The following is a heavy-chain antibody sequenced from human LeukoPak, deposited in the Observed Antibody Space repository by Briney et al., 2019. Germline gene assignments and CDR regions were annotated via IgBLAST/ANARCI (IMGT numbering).Heavy chain of an antibody. CDR1: GGSFSGYY. Sequence: PSETLSLTCAVYGGSFSGYYWSWIRQPPEKGLEWIGSIYYSGSTYYNPSLKSRVTMSVDTSKNQFSLKLSSVTAADTAVYYCARDRYYYDSSGYYYYFDYWGQGTLVTVSS. J-gene: IGHJ4*02. CDR2: IYYSGST. D-gene: IGHD3-22*01. CDR3: ARDRYYYDSSGYYYYFDY. V-gene: IGHV4-34*01.